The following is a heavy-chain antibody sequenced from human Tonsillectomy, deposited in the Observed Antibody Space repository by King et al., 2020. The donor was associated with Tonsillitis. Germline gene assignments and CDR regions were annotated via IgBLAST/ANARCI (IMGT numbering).Heavy chain of an antibody. J-gene: IGHJ4*02. V-gene: IGHV3-33*05. CDR3: ARERLYSSGWGIDY. D-gene: IGHD6-19*01. Sequence: VQLVESGGGVVQPGRSLRLSCAGSGFTFSDHSIHWVRQAPGKGLEWVALISFDGTRKYYADSVKGRFTTSRDNSKNTLYLQLSSLRAEDTAVYYCARERLYSSGWGIDYWGQGTLVTVSS. CDR2: ISFDGTRK. CDR1: GFTFSDHS.